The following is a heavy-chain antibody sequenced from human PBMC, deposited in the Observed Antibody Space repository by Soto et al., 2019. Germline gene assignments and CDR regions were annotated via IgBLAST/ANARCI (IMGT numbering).Heavy chain of an antibody. CDR1: GFTFSSYG. V-gene: IGHV3-30*03. CDR2: ISYDGSNK. D-gene: IGHD5-18*01. J-gene: IGHJ6*03. CDR3: ARKYSYGFMDV. Sequence: GGSLRLSCAASGFTFSSYGMHWVRQAPGKGLEWVAVISYDGSNKYYADSVKGRFTISRDNSKNTLYLQMNSLRAEDTAVYYCARKYSYGFMDVWGKGTTVTVSS.